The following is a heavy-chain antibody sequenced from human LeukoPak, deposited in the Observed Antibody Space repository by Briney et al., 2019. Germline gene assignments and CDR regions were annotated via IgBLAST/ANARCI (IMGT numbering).Heavy chain of an antibody. CDR1: GXTFGSSV. V-gene: IGHV3-23*01. D-gene: IGHD6-6*01. CDR3: ARSLGARVPLGVY. J-gene: IGHJ4*02. Sequence: GGSLRLSCAASGXTFGSSVVGWIRQLPGKGLEWVSTISGSGGSTYYADSVKGRFTISRDNSKNMLGLQMISLRAEDTAVYYCARSLGARVPLGVYWGQGTLVTVSS. CDR2: ISGSGGST.